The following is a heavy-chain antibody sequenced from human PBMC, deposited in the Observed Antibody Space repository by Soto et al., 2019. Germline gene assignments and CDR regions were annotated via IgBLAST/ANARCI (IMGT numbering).Heavy chain of an antibody. Sequence: ASVKVSCKASGYTFTGYYMHWVRQAPGQGLEWMGWTNPNSGGTNYAQKFQGRVTMTRDTSISTAYMELSRLRSDDTAVYYCARNSRRTTVTTNNWFDPWGQGTLVTVSS. CDR3: ARNSRRTTVTTNNWFDP. CDR1: GYTFTGYY. V-gene: IGHV1-2*02. D-gene: IGHD4-17*01. CDR2: TNPNSGGT. J-gene: IGHJ5*02.